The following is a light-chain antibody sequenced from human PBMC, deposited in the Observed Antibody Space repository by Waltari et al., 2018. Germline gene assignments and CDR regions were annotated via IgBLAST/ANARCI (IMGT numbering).Light chain of an antibody. CDR3: QQYYTVSRT. Sequence: DIQMTQFPSTLSASVGDRLTITCRASQSINSWLAWYQQKPGKAPKLLIYKASSLESGVPSRFSGSGSGTEFTLTISSLQAEDVAVYYCQQYYTVSRTFGQGTRVEIK. V-gene: IGKV1-5*03. J-gene: IGKJ1*01. CDR2: KAS. CDR1: QSINSW.